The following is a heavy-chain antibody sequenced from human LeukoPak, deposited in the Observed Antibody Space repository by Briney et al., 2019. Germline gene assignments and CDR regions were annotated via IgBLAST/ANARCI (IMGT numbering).Heavy chain of an antibody. J-gene: IGHJ5*02. CDR2: IYYSGSN. CDR1: GGSISSHY. V-gene: IGHV4-59*11. CDR3: ARVEQLLSEQHPNWFDP. Sequence: SETLSLTCTVSGGSISSHYWSWIRQPPGKGLEWIGYIYYSGSNNYNPSLKSRVTISVDTSKNQFALKLSSVTDADTAVYYCARVEQLLSEQHPNWFDPWGQGILVTVSS. D-gene: IGHD2-2*01.